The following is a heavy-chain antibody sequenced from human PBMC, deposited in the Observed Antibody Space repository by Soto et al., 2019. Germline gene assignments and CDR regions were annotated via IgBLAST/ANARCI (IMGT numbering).Heavy chain of an antibody. D-gene: IGHD2-2*01. CDR1: GYTFTSYG. J-gene: IGHJ6*02. Sequence: GASVKVSCKASGYTFTSYGISWVRQAPGQGLEWMGWISAYNGNTNYAQKLQGRVTMTTDTSTSTAYMELRSLRSDDTAVYYCAREDGRNYQLLWQNGMDVWGQGTTVTVSS. CDR3: AREDGRNYQLLWQNGMDV. CDR2: ISAYNGNT. V-gene: IGHV1-18*01.